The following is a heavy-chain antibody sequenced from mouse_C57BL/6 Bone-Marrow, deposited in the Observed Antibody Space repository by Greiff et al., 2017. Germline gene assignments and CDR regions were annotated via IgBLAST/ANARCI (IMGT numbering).Heavy chain of an antibody. Sequence: EVKLMESGGGLVKPGGSLKLSCAASGFTFSDYGMHWVRQAPEKGLEWVAYISSGSSTIYYADTVKGRFTISRDNAKNTLFLQMTSLRSEDTAMDYCARRRGLRRAMDYWGQGTSVTVSS. D-gene: IGHD2-4*01. CDR2: ISSGSSTI. V-gene: IGHV5-17*01. J-gene: IGHJ4*01. CDR1: GFTFSDYG. CDR3: ARRRGLRRAMDY.